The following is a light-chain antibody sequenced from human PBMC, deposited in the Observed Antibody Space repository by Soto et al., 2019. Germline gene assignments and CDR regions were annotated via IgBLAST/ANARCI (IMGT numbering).Light chain of an antibody. V-gene: IGLV2-14*01. CDR1: SSDVGGYNY. J-gene: IGLJ2*01. CDR3: SSYTSSSTVV. CDR2: DVS. Sequence: QYALTQPASVSGSHGQSITISCTGTSSDVGGYNYVSWYQQHPGKAPKLMIYDVSNRPSGVSNRFSGSKSGNTASLTISGLQAEDEADYYCSSYTSSSTVVFGGGTKLTVL.